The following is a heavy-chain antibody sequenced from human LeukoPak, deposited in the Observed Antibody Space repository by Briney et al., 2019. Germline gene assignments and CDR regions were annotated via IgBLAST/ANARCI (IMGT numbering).Heavy chain of an antibody. CDR2: IYYSGST. Sequence: SETLSLTCTVSGGSISSSSYYWGWLRQPPGKGLEWIGSIYYSGSTYYNPSLKSRVTISVDTSKNQFSLKLSSVTAADTAVYYCARDRCLGYCSSTSEVDAFDIWGQGTMVTVSS. D-gene: IGHD2-2*01. CDR3: ARDRCLGYCSSTSEVDAFDI. V-gene: IGHV4-39*02. J-gene: IGHJ3*02. CDR1: GGSISSSSYY.